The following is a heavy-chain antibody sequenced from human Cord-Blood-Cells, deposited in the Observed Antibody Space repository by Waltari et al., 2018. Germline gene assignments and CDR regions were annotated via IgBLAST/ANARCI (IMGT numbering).Heavy chain of an antibody. CDR3: ARGSIVVVPAAHFDP. CDR1: GGSISSGGYY. J-gene: IGHJ5*02. V-gene: IGHV4-61*09. D-gene: IGHD2-2*01. Sequence: QVQLQESGPGLVKPSQTLSLTCTVSGGSISSGGYYRSWIRQPAGKGLEWIGYIYTSGSTNYNPSLKSRVTISVDTTKNQFSLKLSSVTAADTAVYYCARGSIVVVPAAHFDPWGQGTLVTVSS. CDR2: IYTSGST.